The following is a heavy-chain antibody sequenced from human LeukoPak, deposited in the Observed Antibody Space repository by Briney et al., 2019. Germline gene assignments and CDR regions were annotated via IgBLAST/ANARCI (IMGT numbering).Heavy chain of an antibody. J-gene: IGHJ3*02. CDR1: GFTVSSNY. CDR3: ATAYYYDSSGYYSADDAFDI. Sequence: PGGSLRLSCAASGFTVSSNYMSWVRQAPGKGLEWVSVIYSGGSTCYSDSVKGRFTISRDNSKNTLYLQMNSLRAEDTVVYYCATAYYYDSSGYYSADDAFDIWGQGTMVTVSS. CDR2: IYSGGST. D-gene: IGHD3-22*01. V-gene: IGHV3-66*02.